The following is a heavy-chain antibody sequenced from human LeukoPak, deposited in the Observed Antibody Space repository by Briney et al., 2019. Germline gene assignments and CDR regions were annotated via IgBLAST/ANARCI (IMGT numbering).Heavy chain of an antibody. CDR1: GGSFSGYY. D-gene: IGHD3-9*01. V-gene: IGHV4-34*01. J-gene: IGHJ4*02. CDR3: ARGRPSYYDILTGYYFNFDY. Sequence: SETLSLTCAVYGGSFSGYYWSWIRHPPGKGLEGIGEINHSGSTNYNPSLKSRVTISVDTSKNQFSLKLSSVTAADTAVYYCARGRPSYYDILTGYYFNFDYWGQGTLVTVSS. CDR2: INHSGST.